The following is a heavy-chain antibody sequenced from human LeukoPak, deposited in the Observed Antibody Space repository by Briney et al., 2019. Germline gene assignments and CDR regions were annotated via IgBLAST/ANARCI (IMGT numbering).Heavy chain of an antibody. J-gene: IGHJ6*03. CDR3: ARRTYGSGSYRFYYYYYYMDV. V-gene: IGHV4-34*01. Sequence: SETLSLTCAVYGGSFSGYYWSWIRQPPGKGLEWIGEINHSGSTNYNPSLKSRVTIPVDTSKNQFSLKLSSVTAADTAVYYCARRTYGSGSYRFYYYYYYMDVWGKGTTVTISS. CDR2: INHSGST. CDR1: GGSFSGYY. D-gene: IGHD3-10*01.